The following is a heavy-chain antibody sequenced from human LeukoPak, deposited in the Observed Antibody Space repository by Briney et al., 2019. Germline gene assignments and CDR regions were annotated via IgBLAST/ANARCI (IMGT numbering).Heavy chain of an antibody. J-gene: IGHJ4*02. Sequence: GGSLRLSCAASGFTFSNYAMTWVRQAPGKGLEWVLTISGSGDLTYFADSVKGRFTISRDNSKNTLYLQMNSLRAEDTAVYYCARDTGSYDSSGYPLAYWGQGTLVTVSS. CDR2: ISGSGDLT. V-gene: IGHV3-23*01. CDR3: ARDTGSYDSSGYPLAY. D-gene: IGHD3-22*01. CDR1: GFTFSNYA.